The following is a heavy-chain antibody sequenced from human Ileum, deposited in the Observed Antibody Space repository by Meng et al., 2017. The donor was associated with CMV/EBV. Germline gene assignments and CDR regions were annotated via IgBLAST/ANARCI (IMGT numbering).Heavy chain of an antibody. J-gene: IGHJ4*02. D-gene: IGHD2-15*01. CDR1: GFTFSSYS. CDR3: ARSDVVVLALDY. V-gene: IGHV3-21*01. Sequence: GAASGFTFSSYSMNWVRQAPGKGLEWVSSIRSSRSYIYYADSVKGRFTISRDNAKNSLYLQMDSLRVEDTAVYYCARSDVVVLALDYWGQGTLVTVSS. CDR2: IRSSRSYI.